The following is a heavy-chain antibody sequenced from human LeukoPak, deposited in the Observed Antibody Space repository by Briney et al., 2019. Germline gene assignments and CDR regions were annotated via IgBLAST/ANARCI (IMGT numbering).Heavy chain of an antibody. CDR3: ARVFARGGEISGSYYYY. D-gene: IGHD3-10*01. Sequence: ASVKVSCKVSGYTLTELSMHWVRQAPGKGLEWMGGFDPEDGETIYAQKFQGRVTMTEDTSTDTAYMELSSLRSEDTAIYYCARVFARGGEISGSYYYYWGQGTLVTVSS. CDR1: GYTLTELS. V-gene: IGHV1-24*01. CDR2: FDPEDGET. J-gene: IGHJ4*02.